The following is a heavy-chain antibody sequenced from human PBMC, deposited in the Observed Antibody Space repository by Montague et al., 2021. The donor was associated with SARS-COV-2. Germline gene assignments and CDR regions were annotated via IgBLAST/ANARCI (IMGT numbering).Heavy chain of an antibody. Sequence: SETLSPTRAVSGGSISSSSYYWGWIREPPGKGLEWIGSIHYSGSTYYNPSLKSRVSISVDTSKSQFSLKLSSVTAADTAVYYCARSWDTVYYYYGMDVWGQGTTVTVSS. V-gene: IGHV4-39*01. CDR3: ARSWDTVYYYYGMDV. CDR2: IHYSGST. CDR1: GGSISSSSYY. J-gene: IGHJ6*02. D-gene: IGHD1-26*01.